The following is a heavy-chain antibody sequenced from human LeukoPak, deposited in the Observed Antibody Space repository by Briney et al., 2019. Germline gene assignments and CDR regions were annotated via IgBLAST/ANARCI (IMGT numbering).Heavy chain of an antibody. CDR2: MNPNSGNT. CDR1: GYTFTSYD. V-gene: IGHV1-8*01. CDR3: ARRVYDFWSGYYLHMDV. J-gene: IGHJ6*03. Sequence: RASVKVSCKASGYTFTSYDINWVRQATGQGLEWMGWMNPNSGNTGYAQEFQGRVTMTRNTSISTAYMELSSLRSEDTAVYYCARRVYDFWSGYYLHMDVWGKGTTVTVSS. D-gene: IGHD3-3*01.